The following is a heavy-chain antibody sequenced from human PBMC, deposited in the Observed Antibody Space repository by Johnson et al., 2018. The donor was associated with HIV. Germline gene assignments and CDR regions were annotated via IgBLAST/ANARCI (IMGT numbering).Heavy chain of an antibody. J-gene: IGHJ3*02. Sequence: VQLVESGGGLIQPGGSLRLSCAASGFTVSSNYMTWVRQAPGKGLEWVSVIYSGRSTYYADSVKGRFTISRDNSKDTLFPQMNSLRAEDTAVYYCAKCLNFRSTETNRASGAFDIWGQGTMVTVSS. V-gene: IGHV3-53*01. D-gene: IGHD4-17*01. CDR3: AKCLNFRSTETNRASGAFDI. CDR2: IYSGRST. CDR1: GFTVSSNY.